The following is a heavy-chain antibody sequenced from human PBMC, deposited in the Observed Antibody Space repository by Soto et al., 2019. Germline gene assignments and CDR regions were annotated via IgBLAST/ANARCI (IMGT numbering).Heavy chain of an antibody. CDR1: GFSVSDYA. Sequence: GGSLRLSCAASGFSVSDYAMSWVRQAPGEGLEWVSTISGSADDTYYADSVKGRFTITRDKFKNMVYVQMNSLRVEDTAVYFCAKDGGDYGFFGHWGQGTLVTVSS. V-gene: IGHV3-23*01. CDR3: AKDGGDYGFFGH. CDR2: ISGSADDT. J-gene: IGHJ1*01. D-gene: IGHD4-17*01.